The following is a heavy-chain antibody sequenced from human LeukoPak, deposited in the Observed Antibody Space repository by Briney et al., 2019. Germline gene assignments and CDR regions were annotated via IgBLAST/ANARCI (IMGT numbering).Heavy chain of an antibody. D-gene: IGHD1-26*01. CDR1: GFTFSSYW. Sequence: HSGGSLRLSCAASGFTFSSYWMHWVRQAPGKGLVWVSRINTDGSTTIYADSVKGRFTISRDNAKDTLYLQMNSLRDEDTAVYYCARDWYSGSQGYWGQGTLVTVSS. J-gene: IGHJ4*02. CDR3: ARDWYSGSQGY. V-gene: IGHV3-74*01. CDR2: INTDGSTT.